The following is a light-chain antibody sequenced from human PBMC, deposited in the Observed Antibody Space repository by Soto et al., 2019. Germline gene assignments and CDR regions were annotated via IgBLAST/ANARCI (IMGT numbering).Light chain of an antibody. Sequence: QSVLTQPPSVSEAPGQRVTISCSGSTSNIGKNTVNWYQQLPGEAPKLFIYYDDLLASGVSDRFSGSKSGTSASLAISGLQSEDEAYYYCGAWDDSLNGWVFGGGTKLTVL. CDR2: YDD. CDR3: GAWDDSLNGWV. V-gene: IGLV1-36*01. CDR1: TSNIGKNT. J-gene: IGLJ3*02.